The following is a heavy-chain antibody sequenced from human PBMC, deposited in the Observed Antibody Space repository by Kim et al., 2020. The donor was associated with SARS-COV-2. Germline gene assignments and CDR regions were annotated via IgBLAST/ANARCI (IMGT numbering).Heavy chain of an antibody. J-gene: IGHJ5*02. CDR2: TRNKANSYTT. D-gene: IGHD1-26*01. CDR3: AIVGAHRKGFDP. Sequence: GGSLRLSCAASGFTFSDHYMDWVRQAPGKGLEWVGRTRNKANSYTTEYAASVKGRFTISRDDSKNSLYLQMNSLKTEDTAVYYCAIVGAHRKGFDPWGQGTLVTVSS. CDR1: GFTFSDHY. V-gene: IGHV3-72*01.